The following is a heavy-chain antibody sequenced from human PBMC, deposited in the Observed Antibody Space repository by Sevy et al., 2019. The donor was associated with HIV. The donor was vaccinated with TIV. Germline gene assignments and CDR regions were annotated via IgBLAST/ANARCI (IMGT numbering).Heavy chain of an antibody. CDR2: INPNSGGT. D-gene: IGHD3-10*01. V-gene: IGHV1-2*06. CDR1: GYRFTDYS. J-gene: IGHJ4*02. Sequence: ASVKVSCKASGYRFTDYSIIWVRQAPGQGLEWMGRINPNSGGTNYAQKFQGRVTMTRDTSVSTAYMELSRLTSDDTAVYYCARGVMITAEGHFEYWGQGTLVTVSS. CDR3: ARGVMITAEGHFEY.